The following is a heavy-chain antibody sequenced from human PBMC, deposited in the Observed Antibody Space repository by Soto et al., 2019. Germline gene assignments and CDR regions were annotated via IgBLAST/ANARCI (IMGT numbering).Heavy chain of an antibody. CDR2: ISAYNGNT. CDR1: GYTFTSYG. J-gene: IGHJ6*02. D-gene: IGHD6-13*01. V-gene: IGHV1-18*01. CDR3: ASQLVGGYYYNGMDV. Sequence: QVQLVQSGAEVKKPGASVKVSCKASGYTFTSYGISWVRQAPGQGLEWMGWISAYNGNTNYAQKLSGRVILTAATSRSTAYMELRSVRSDETAVYYCASQLVGGYYYNGMDVWGQGTTVTVSS.